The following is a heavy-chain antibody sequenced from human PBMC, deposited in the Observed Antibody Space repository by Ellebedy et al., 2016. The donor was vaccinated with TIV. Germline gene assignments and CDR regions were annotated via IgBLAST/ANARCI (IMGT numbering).Heavy chain of an antibody. CDR1: GYIFTAYY. D-gene: IGHD4/OR15-4a*01. CDR2: INPDSGGP. V-gene: IGHV1-2*02. J-gene: IGHJ6*02. Sequence: ASVKVSCKTSGYIFTAYYIHWVRQAPGQGLEWMGWINPDSGGPNFPQKFQGRVTMSRDPSVNTAYMELSRLQSDDTAVYYCARVLRATSGMDVWGQGTTVTVS. CDR3: ARVLRATSGMDV.